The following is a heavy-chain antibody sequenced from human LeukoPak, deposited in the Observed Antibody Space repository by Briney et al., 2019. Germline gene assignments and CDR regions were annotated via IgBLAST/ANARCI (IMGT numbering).Heavy chain of an antibody. CDR2: INGDGRSI. V-gene: IGHV3-74*01. CDR3: ARGYSNYVDY. D-gene: IGHD4-11*01. Sequence: PGVSVRLLCAASGFTFSNRWMHWVRQGLGKALVWVSHINGDGRSISYADSVKGRFTISRDNAKNTLYLQMNSLRAEDTAVYFCARGYSNYVDYWGQGTLVTVSS. CDR1: GFTFSNRW. J-gene: IGHJ4*02.